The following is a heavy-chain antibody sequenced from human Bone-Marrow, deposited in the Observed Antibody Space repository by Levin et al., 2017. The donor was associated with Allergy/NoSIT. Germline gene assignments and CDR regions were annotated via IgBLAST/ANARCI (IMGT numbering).Heavy chain of an antibody. J-gene: IGHJ6*02. CDR2: ISTTSSYI. Sequence: GESLKISCAASGFSFSVYSMNWVRQAPGKGLEWVSSISTTSSYIYYAQSVKGRFTISRDNAKNALDLQMHSLTAEDTAVYYCARGLGEIYDFWSGSDGLYYYGLDVWGQGTTVIVSS. D-gene: IGHD3-3*01. V-gene: IGHV3-21*06. CDR1: GFSFSVYS. CDR3: ARGLGEIYDFWSGSDGLYYYGLDV.